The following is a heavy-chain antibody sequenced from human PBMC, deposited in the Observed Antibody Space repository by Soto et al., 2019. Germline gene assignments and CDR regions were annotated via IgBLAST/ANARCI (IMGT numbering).Heavy chain of an antibody. Sequence: SETLSLTCTVSGGSISSSSYYWGWIRQPPGKGLEWIGSIYYSGSTYYNPSLKSRVTISVDTSKNQFSLKLSSVTAADTAVYYCARPGIMTTVTTDYYGMDVWGQGTTVTVSS. D-gene: IGHD4-17*01. CDR3: ARPGIMTTVTTDYYGMDV. CDR2: IYYSGST. J-gene: IGHJ6*02. CDR1: GGSISSSSYY. V-gene: IGHV4-39*01.